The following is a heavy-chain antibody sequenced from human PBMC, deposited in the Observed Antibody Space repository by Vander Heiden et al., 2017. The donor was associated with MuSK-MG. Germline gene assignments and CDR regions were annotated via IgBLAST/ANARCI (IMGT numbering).Heavy chain of an antibody. J-gene: IGHJ4*01. V-gene: IGHV3-23*01. Sequence: EVQLLEAGGGLVQPGGSLRLSCAASGFPFSSYALSWVRQAPGKGLGWVSAISGSGGSTYYADSVKGRFTISRDNSKNTLYLQMKRMRAEDTAVYYYANARGYDFWSGSDYWGHGTMITVYS. CDR1: GFPFSSYA. CDR3: ANARGYDFWSGSDY. D-gene: IGHD3-3*01. CDR2: ISGSGGST.